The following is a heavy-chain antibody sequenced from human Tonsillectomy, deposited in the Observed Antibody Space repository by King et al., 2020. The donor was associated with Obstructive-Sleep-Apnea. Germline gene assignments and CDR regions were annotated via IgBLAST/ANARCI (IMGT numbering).Heavy chain of an antibody. Sequence: QLVQSGAEVKKPGASVKVSCKASGYTFTGYYMHWVRQAPGQGLEWMGRINPNSGGPNYAQKFQGRVTMTRDKSISTAYMELSRLRSDDTVVYYCARGVLLWFGELNRHDAFDIWGQGTMVTVSS. D-gene: IGHD3-10*01. CDR1: GYTFTGYY. CDR3: ARGVLLWFGELNRHDAFDI. J-gene: IGHJ3*02. CDR2: INPNSGGP. V-gene: IGHV1-2*05.